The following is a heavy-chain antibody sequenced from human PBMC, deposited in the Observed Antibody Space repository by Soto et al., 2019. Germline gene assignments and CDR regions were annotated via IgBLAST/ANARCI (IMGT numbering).Heavy chain of an antibody. CDR2: ISAYSGKT. V-gene: IGHV1-18*01. Sequence: QVQLVQSGGEVKKPGASVKVSCKTSGYTFTTYGISWVRQAPGQGLEWVGWISAYSGKTHYAQKFQGKVTMTTDTXXXXXXXXXXXXXXXXXXXXXXXXXXXXGDHQYWGQGTLVTVSS. D-gene: IGHD3-10*01. J-gene: IGHJ4*02. CDR3: XXXXXXGDHQY. CDR1: GYTFTTYG.